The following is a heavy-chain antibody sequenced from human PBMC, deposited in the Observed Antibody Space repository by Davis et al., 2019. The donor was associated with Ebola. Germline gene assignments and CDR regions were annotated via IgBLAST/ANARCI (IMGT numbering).Heavy chain of an antibody. D-gene: IGHD6-6*01. CDR2: IIPISGTA. Sequence: SSVTVSRKASLCTFSSYAISWVRQPPRQGLEWMGGIIPISGTANYAQKFQGRVTITADKSTSTAYMELSSLRSEDTAVYYCARGSSSSLPPYYYYGMDIWGQGTTVTVSS. CDR3: ARGSSSSLPPYYYYGMDI. J-gene: IGHJ6*02. CDR1: LCTFSSYA. V-gene: IGHV1-69*06.